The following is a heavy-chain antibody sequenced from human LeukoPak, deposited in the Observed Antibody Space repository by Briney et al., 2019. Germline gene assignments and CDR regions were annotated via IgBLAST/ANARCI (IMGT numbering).Heavy chain of an antibody. CDR1: GFTFSSYA. CDR3: ARIEVRGVND. V-gene: IGHV3-30*01. Sequence: GGSLRLSCAASGFTFSSYAMHWVRQAPGKGLEWVAVISYDGSNKYYADSVKGRFTISRDNSKNTLYLQMNSLRAEDTAVYYCARIEVRGVNDWGQGTLVTVSS. D-gene: IGHD3-10*01. J-gene: IGHJ4*02. CDR2: ISYDGSNK.